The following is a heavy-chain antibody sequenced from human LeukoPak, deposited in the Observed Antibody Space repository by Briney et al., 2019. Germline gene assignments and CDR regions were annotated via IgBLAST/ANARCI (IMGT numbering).Heavy chain of an antibody. D-gene: IGHD5-18*01. J-gene: IGHJ3*02. CDR1: GGSISSGSYY. CDR3: ARGPFGIQLWPNDAFDI. Sequence: PSETLSLTCTVSGGSISSGSYYWSWIRQPAGKGLEWIGRIYTSGSTNYNPSLKSRVTISVDTSKNQFSLKLSSVTAADTAVYHCARGPFGIQLWPNDAFDIWGQGTMVTVSS. V-gene: IGHV4-61*02. CDR2: IYTSGST.